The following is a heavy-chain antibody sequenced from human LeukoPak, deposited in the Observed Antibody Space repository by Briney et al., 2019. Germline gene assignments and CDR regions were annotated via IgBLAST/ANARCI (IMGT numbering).Heavy chain of an antibody. V-gene: IGHV4-34*01. CDR2: INHSGGT. J-gene: IGHJ4*02. Sequence: SETLSLACAVYGGSFSDYSWSWIRQPPGKGLEWIGEINHSGGTNNNPSLMSRVIMSVDTSKNQFSLKVSSVTAADTAVYYCARGHSSIAARDFDYWGQGTLVTVSS. CDR1: GGSFSDYS. CDR3: ARGHSSIAARDFDY. D-gene: IGHD6-6*01.